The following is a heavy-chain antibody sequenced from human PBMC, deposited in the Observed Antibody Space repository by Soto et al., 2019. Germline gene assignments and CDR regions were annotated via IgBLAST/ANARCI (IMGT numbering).Heavy chain of an antibody. CDR1: GFTFSSYS. J-gene: IGHJ4*02. V-gene: IGHV3-21*01. CDR2: ISSSSSYI. CDR3: ARVGPVDTAMNY. Sequence: GGSLRLSCAASGFTFSSYSMNWVRQAPGKGLEWVSSISSSSSYIYYADSVKGRFTISRDNAKNSLYLQMNSLRAEDTAVYYCARVGPVDTAMNYWGQGTLVTVSS. D-gene: IGHD5-18*01.